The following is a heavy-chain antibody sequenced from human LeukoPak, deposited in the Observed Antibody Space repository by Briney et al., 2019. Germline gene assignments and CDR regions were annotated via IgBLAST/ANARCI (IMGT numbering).Heavy chain of an antibody. CDR2: IYSTGST. V-gene: IGHV4-4*07. CDR1: GGSINLYY. CDR3: ARGIADPYSFDS. J-gene: IGHJ4*02. D-gene: IGHD6-13*01. Sequence: SETLSLTCTVSGGSINLYYWSWIRQPAGKGLEWIGRIYSTGSTNYSPSLKSRVTMSVDKSKNQFSLNLSSVTAADTAVYYCARGIADPYSFDSWGQGTLVTVSS.